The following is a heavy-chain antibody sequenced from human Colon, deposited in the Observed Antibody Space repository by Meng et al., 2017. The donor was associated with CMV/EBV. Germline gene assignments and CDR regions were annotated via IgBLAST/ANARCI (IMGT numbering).Heavy chain of an antibody. CDR1: GFSFNDYA. V-gene: IGHV3-21*01. J-gene: IGHJ5*02. CDR3: SRGQDFVVVPTPKNFFDP. Sequence: GESLKISCAASGFSFNDYAMNWVRQAPGKGLEWISTISSAGIYTYYAASVKGRFTISRDNANSTLYLQMNSLRAEDTAVYYCSRGQDFVVVPTPKNFFDPWGQGTQVTVSS. D-gene: IGHD2-2*01. CDR2: ISSAGIYT.